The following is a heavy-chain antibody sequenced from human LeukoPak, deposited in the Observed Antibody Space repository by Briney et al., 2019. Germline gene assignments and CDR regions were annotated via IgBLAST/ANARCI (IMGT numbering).Heavy chain of an antibody. Sequence: GGSLRLSCAASGLTFSSYAMNWVRQAPGKGLAWVSVISGNGGSTYYADSVRGRFTISRDNSKSTLYLQMNSRRAEGTALYYCTGSYYYEYFQHWGQGTLVTVSS. J-gene: IGHJ1*01. V-gene: IGHV3-23*01. CDR3: TGSYYYEYFQH. CDR2: ISGNGGST. CDR1: GLTFSSYA. D-gene: IGHD3-22*01.